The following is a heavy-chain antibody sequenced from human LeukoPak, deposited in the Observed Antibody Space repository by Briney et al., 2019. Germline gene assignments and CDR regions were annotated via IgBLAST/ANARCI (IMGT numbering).Heavy chain of an antibody. D-gene: IGHD3-22*01. J-gene: IGHJ4*02. CDR3: ARGPRYYYDSSGYYEFDY. CDR1: GGSISSYY. Sequence: SETLSLTCTVSGGSISSYYWSWIRQPPGKGPEWIGYIYYSGSTNYNPSLKSRVTISVDTSKNQFSLKLSSVTAADTAVYYCARGPRYYYDSSGYYEFDYWGQGTLVTVSS. V-gene: IGHV4-59*01. CDR2: IYYSGST.